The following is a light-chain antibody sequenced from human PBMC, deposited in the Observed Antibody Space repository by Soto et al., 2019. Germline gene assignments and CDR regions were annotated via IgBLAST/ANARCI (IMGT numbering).Light chain of an antibody. Sequence: QSALTQPPSASGAPGQSVTISCTGTSSDVGAYNYVSWYQQHAGKAPKLVIYEVTKRPSGVPDRFSGSKSANTASLTVSGLQADEEADYYCSSFASSNTWVFGGGTKVTVL. V-gene: IGLV2-8*01. CDR2: EVT. CDR3: SSFASSNTWV. J-gene: IGLJ3*02. CDR1: SSDVGAYNY.